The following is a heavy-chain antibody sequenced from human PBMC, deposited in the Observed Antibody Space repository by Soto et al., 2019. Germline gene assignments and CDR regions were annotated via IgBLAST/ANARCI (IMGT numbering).Heavy chain of an antibody. CDR3: ARDSGAEVVAPPEARYMDV. V-gene: IGHV1-18*01. CDR2: ISSFNGNT. J-gene: IGHJ6*03. Sequence: QVNLVQSGAEVKRPGASVKISCKASGFTFTNYGFSWVRLAPGQGIEWLGWISSFNGNTNYPQKNQGRITMTTDTSTTTVYMELRSLTPDDTAVYFCARDSGAEVVAPPEARYMDVWGKGTTVTVSS. CDR1: GFTFTNYG. D-gene: IGHD6-25*01.